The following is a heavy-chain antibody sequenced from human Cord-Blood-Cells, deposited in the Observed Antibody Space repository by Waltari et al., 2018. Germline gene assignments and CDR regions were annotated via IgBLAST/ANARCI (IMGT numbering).Heavy chain of an antibody. D-gene: IGHD6-6*01. J-gene: IGHJ3*02. CDR1: GFPVSSNY. Sequence: EVQLVESGGGLIQPGGSLRLSCAASGFPVSSNYMSWVRQAPGKGLEWVSVIYSGGSTYYADSVKGRFTISRDNSKNTLYLQMNSLRAEDTAVYYCARAPYSSSFAFDIWGQGTMVTVSS. CDR3: ARAPYSSSFAFDI. CDR2: IYSGGST. V-gene: IGHV3-53*01.